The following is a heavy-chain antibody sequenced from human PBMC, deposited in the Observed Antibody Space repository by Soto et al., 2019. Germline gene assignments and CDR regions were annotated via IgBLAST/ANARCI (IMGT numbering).Heavy chain of an antibody. D-gene: IGHD5-12*01. J-gene: IGHJ3*02. CDR1: GFTFSSYS. V-gene: IGHV3-48*01. CDR2: ISSSSSTI. Sequence: EVQLVESGGGLVQPGGSLRLSCAASGFTFSSYSMNWVRQAPGKGLEWVSYISSSSSTIYYADSVKGRFTISRDNAKNSLYLQIKSMRAEDTAVYYCARHLLSGYDDAFDIWGQGTMVTVSS. CDR3: ARHLLSGYDDAFDI.